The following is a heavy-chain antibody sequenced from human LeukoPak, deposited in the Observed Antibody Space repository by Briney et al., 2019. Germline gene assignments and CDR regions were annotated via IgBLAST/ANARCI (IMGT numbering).Heavy chain of an antibody. D-gene: IGHD3-22*01. Sequence: ASVKVSCKASGYTFTSYYMHWVRQAPGKGLEWMGGFDPEDGETIYAQKFQGRVTMTEDTSTDTAYMELSSLRSEDTAVYYCATRRGYYYDSSGYYYSDWGQGTLVTVSS. CDR1: GYTFTSYY. J-gene: IGHJ4*02. V-gene: IGHV1-24*01. CDR3: ATRRGYYYDSSGYYYSD. CDR2: FDPEDGET.